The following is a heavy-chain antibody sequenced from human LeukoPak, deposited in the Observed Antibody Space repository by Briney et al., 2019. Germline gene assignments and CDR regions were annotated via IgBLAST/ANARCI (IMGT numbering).Heavy chain of an antibody. Sequence: KPGGSLRLSCAASGFTFSSYSMNWVRRAPGKGLEWVSSIGSSSSYIYYADSVKGRFTISRDNAKNSLYLQMNSLRAEDTAVYYCARESSSGRLRGYFDYWGQGTLVTVSS. J-gene: IGHJ4*02. CDR1: GFTFSSYS. CDR3: ARESSSGRLRGYFDY. V-gene: IGHV3-21*01. D-gene: IGHD3-22*01. CDR2: IGSSSSYI.